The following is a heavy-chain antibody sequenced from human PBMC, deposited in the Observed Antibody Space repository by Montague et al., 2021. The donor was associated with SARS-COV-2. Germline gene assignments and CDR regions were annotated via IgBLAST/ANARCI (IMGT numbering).Heavy chain of an antibody. CDR3: AREYSAPRWFGEYNRYGMDV. D-gene: IGHD3-10*01. V-gene: IGHV3-33*08. J-gene: IGHJ6*02. CDR2: IWYDGSNQ. CDR1: GFTFSSYD. Sequence: SLRLSCAASGFTFSSYDMHWVRQAPGKGLEWVAVIWYDGSNQCYGDSVKGRFTISRDNSKNTLYLQMNSLRAEDTAVYYCAREYSAPRWFGEYNRYGMDVWGQGTTVTVPS.